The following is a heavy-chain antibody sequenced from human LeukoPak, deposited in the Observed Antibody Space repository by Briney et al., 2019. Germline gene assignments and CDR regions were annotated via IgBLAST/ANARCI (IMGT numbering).Heavy chain of an antibody. CDR3: AKRGSWYYFDY. J-gene: IGHJ4*02. D-gene: IGHD6-13*01. V-gene: IGHV3-9*01. CDR2: VSWNSNTI. Sequence: GGSLRLSCAASGFIFDDYAMHWVRQAPGKGLEWVSSVSWNSNTIEYADSVKGRFTISRDNAKNFLYLDMNSLRVEDTALYYCAKRGSWYYFDYWGQGTLVTVSS. CDR1: GFIFDDYA.